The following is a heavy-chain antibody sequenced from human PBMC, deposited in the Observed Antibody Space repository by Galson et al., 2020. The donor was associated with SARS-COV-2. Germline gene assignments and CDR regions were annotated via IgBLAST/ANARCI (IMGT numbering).Heavy chain of an antibody. J-gene: IGHJ4*02. Sequence: ASVKVSCKASGYTFNNYALNWVRQAPGQGLEWMAWINTNTGNPTYAQGFTGRFVFSLDTSISTAYLQISSLKAEDTAVYYCARGAGAWFGELLDYWGQGTLVTVS. CDR2: INTNTGNP. CDR3: ARGAGAWFGELLDY. V-gene: IGHV7-4-1*02. D-gene: IGHD3-10*01. CDR1: GYTFNNYA.